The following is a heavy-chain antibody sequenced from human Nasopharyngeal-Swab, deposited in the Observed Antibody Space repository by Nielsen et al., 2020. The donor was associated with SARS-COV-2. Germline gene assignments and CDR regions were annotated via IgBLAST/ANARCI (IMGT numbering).Heavy chain of an antibody. CDR3: TTDSYCSSTSCYEMFDY. Sequence: WIRQPPGKGLEWVGRIKSKTDGGTTDYAAPVKGRFTISRDDSKNTLYLQMNSLKTEDTAVYYCTTDSYCSSTSCYEMFDYWFQVTLVTVSS. J-gene: IGHJ4*02. D-gene: IGHD2-2*01. V-gene: IGHV3-15*01. CDR2: IKSKTDGGTT.